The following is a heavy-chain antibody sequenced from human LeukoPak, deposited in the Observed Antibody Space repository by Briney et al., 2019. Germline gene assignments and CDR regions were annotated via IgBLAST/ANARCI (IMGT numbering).Heavy chain of an antibody. V-gene: IGHV4-4*07. J-gene: IGHJ3*02. D-gene: IGHD2-21*01. CDR3: ARDWEAYGRDAFDI. CDR2: SYSSGNT. Sequence: SETLSLTCTVSGGSISTYYWNWIRQPAGKGLEWIGRSYSSGNTAYNPSLKSRVTISVDASKNQFSLKLSSVTAADTAVYYCARDWEAYGRDAFDIWGQGTMVTVSS. CDR1: GGSISTYY.